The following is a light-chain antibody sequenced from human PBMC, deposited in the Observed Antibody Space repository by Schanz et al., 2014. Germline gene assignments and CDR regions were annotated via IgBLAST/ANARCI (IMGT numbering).Light chain of an antibody. CDR1: QSISSW. V-gene: IGKV1-5*01. Sequence: IQLTQSPSPLSASVGDRVTITCRASQSISSWLAWYQQKPGKAPKLLIFDASSLNSGVPSRFSGSGSGTEFTLTISSLQPDDFATYYCQQYNSYSEWTFGQGTKVEIK. CDR3: QQYNSYSEWT. J-gene: IGKJ1*01. CDR2: DAS.